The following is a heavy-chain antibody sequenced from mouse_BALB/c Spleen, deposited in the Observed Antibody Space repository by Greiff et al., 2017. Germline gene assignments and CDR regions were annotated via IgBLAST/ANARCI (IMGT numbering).Heavy chain of an antibody. CDR2: IYPGDGDT. D-gene: IGHD1-1*01. CDR3: ARPFITTVVAGAMDY. V-gene: IGHV1-80*01. CDR1: GYAFSSYW. J-gene: IGHJ4*01. Sequence: VKLMESGAELVRPGSSVKISCKASGYAFSSYWMNWVKQRPGQGLEWIGQIYPGDGDTNYNGKFKGKATLTADKSSSTAYMQLSSLTSEDSAVYFCARPFITTVVAGAMDYWGQGTSVTVSS.